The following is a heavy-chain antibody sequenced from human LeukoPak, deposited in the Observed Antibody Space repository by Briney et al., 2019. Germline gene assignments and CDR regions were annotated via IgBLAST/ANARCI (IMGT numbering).Heavy chain of an antibody. D-gene: IGHD5-24*01. CDR2: IGSDNKP. CDR3: ARGDGYNFFDY. J-gene: IGHJ4*02. CDR1: GFTFSAYA. V-gene: IGHV3-23*05. Sequence: GGSLRLSCEASGFTFSAYAMTWVRQAPGKGLEWVSSIGSDNKPHYSDSVKGRFTISRDNSENTLYLQMKSLRAEDTAVYYCARGDGYNFFDYWGQGTLVTVSS.